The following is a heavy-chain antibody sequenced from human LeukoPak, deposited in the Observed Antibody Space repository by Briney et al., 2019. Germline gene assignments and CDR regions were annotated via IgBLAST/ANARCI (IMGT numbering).Heavy chain of an antibody. D-gene: IGHD3-16*01. CDR2: IYYSGST. CDR3: ARHVVATFGFDP. CDR1: GGSISSSSYY. V-gene: IGHV4-39*01. Sequence: KPSETLSFTCTVSGGSISSSSYYWGWIRQPPGKGLERIGSIYYSGSTYYNPSLKSRVTISVDTSKNQFSLKLSSVTAADTAVYYCARHVVATFGFDPWGQGTLVTVSS. J-gene: IGHJ5*02.